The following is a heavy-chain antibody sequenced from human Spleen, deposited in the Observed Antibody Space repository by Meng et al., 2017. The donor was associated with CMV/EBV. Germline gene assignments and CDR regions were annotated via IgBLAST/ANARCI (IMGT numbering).Heavy chain of an antibody. V-gene: IGHV4-31*03. D-gene: IGHD4-23*01. CDR1: GGSINSGGYY. J-gene: IGHJ5*02. CDR3: ARDRGNGYFDP. CDR2: IFHSGSA. Sequence: SETLSLTCIVSGGSINSGGYYWSWIRQLPGKDLEWIGCIFHSGSAYSNPSLKSRLTISVDTSKNQFSLRLGSVTAADTAVYYCARDRGNGYFDPWGQGTLVTVSS.